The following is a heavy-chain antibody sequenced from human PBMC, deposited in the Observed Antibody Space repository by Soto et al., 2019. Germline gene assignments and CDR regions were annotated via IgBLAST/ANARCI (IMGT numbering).Heavy chain of an antibody. CDR2: ISSSGGTT. D-gene: IGHD2-21*01. CDR1: GFTFSEYA. J-gene: IGHJ4*02. V-gene: IGHV3-23*01. Sequence: EVQLLESGGGLVQPGGSLRLSCAASGFTFSEYAMSWVRQAPGKGLEWVSSISSSGGTTSYTDSVKGRFTISRDNSKNTLFLQMNGLRAEDTAIYYCTKEPIKSISHDYWGLGTLVTVSP. CDR3: TKEPIKSISHDY.